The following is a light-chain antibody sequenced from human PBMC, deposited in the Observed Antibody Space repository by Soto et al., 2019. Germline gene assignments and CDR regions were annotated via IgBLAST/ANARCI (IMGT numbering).Light chain of an antibody. CDR2: DVT. V-gene: IGLV2-11*01. Sequence: QSVLTQPRSVSASPGQSVTISCTGTSSDLGRYDYVSWYQQHPGKAPKLIVSDVTERPSGVPDRFSGSKSGTTASLTISGLQAEDEADYSCCSFAGSYSYVFGTGTKVTVL. CDR3: CSFAGSYSYV. J-gene: IGLJ1*01. CDR1: SSDLGRYDY.